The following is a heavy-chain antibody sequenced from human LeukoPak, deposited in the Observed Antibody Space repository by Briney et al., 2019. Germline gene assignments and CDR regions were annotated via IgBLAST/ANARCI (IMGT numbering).Heavy chain of an antibody. V-gene: IGHV3-30*18. CDR2: ISYDGSNK. CDR3: AKAKGYYDSSGSADY. CDR1: GFTFSSYG. D-gene: IGHD3-22*01. J-gene: IGHJ4*02. Sequence: GRSLRLSCAASGFTFSSYGMHWVRQAPGKGLEWVAVISYDGSNKYYADSVKGRFTISRDNSKNTLYLQMNSLRAEDTAAYYCAKAKGYYDSSGSADYWGQGTLVTVSS.